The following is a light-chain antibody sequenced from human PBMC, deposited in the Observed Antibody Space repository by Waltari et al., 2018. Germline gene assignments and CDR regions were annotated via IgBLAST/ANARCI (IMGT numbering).Light chain of an antibody. CDR2: GAY. V-gene: IGKV3-20*01. CDR1: QSVNTY. J-gene: IGKJ1*01. Sequence: IVLTPSPGTLSLSPGERATLSCRASQSVNTYLAWYQQEPGQAPRLVIYGAYTRAAGIPGRCSCSGFGTDFSLTISRLEAEEFAVYYCQHHVRLPATFGQGTKVEIK. CDR3: QHHVRLPAT.